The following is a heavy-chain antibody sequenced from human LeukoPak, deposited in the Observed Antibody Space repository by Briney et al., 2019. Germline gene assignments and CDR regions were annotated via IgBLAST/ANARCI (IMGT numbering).Heavy chain of an antibody. CDR1: GGSISSGGYC. CDR3: ASFSWGLNYGFDY. J-gene: IGHJ4*02. Sequence: PSETLSLTCTVSGGSISSGGYCWSWIRQHPGKGLEWIGYIYYSGSTYYNPSLKSRVTISVDTSKNQFSLKLSSVTAADTAVYYCASFSWGLNYGFDYWGQGTLVTVSS. D-gene: IGHD4-11*01. V-gene: IGHV4-31*03. CDR2: IYYSGST.